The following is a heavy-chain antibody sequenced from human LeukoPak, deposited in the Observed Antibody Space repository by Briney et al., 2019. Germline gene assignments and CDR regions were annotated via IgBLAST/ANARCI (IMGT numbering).Heavy chain of an antibody. CDR2: IRSKPNSYAT. CDR1: GFTFSGSS. Sequence: GGSLTLSCAASGFTFSGSSMHWVRQASAKGLEWVGRIRSKPNSYATPYAASLKGSFTISRDDSKNTPYLQMNSRKTEDTAVYYCTSRGVTGDKVSLFDYSGEGPLVTVYS. D-gene: IGHD5/OR15-5a*01. CDR3: TSRGVTGDKVSLFDY. V-gene: IGHV3-73*01. J-gene: IGHJ4*02.